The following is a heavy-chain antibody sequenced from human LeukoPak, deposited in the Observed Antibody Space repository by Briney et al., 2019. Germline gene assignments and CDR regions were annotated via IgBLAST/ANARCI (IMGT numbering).Heavy chain of an antibody. V-gene: IGHV1-24*01. CDR1: GYTLTELS. CDR2: FDPEDGET. CDR3: ATDIDYYGSGPYYKRG. D-gene: IGHD3-10*01. Sequence: GASVKVSCKVSGYTLTELSMHWVRQAPGKGLEWMGGFDPEDGETIYAQRFRGRVTMAEDTSTDTAYMELSSLRSEDTAVYYCATDIDYYGSGPYYKRGWGQGTLVTVSS. J-gene: IGHJ4*02.